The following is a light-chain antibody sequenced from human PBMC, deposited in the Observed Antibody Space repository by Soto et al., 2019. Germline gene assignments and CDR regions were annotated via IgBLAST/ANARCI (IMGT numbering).Light chain of an antibody. CDR3: KSYAGSNTYV. J-gene: IGLJ1*01. V-gene: IGLV2-8*01. CDR1: KSDIGVYDF. Sequence: QSVLTQPPSASGSPGQSVTISCTGTKSDIGVYDFVSWYQHHPGKAPRLIIYEVGQRPSGVPDRFSGSKAGNTASLTVSGLQAADEADYCCKSYAGSNTYVFGSGTKLTVL. CDR2: EVG.